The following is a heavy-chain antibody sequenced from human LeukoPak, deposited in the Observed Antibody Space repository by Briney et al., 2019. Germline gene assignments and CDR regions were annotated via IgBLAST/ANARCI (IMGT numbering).Heavy chain of an antibody. D-gene: IGHD2-8*01. Sequence: SETLSLTCTVSGYSISSGYYWGWIRPPPGKGLEGIGTIYDSGSTNYNPSLRRRVTMSVETTKNQFSLKLRSVTAADTAVCYCARGPGVRFDYWGQGTLVTVSS. J-gene: IGHJ4*02. CDR2: IYDSGST. CDR1: GYSISSGYY. V-gene: IGHV4-38-2*02. CDR3: ARGPGVRFDY.